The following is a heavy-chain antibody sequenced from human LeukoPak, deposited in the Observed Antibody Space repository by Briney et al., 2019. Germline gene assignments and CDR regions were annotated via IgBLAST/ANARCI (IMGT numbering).Heavy chain of an antibody. D-gene: IGHD2-2*01. CDR2: ISDNAGST. CDR3: AKAPSPGYCSSTSCYYDY. Sequence: PGGSLRLSCAASGFTFSNYAMSWVRQAPGKGLEWVTAISDNAGSTYYADSVKGRFTISRDNSKNTLYLQMNSLRGDDTAVYHCAKAPSPGYCSSTSCYYDYWGQGTLVTVSS. V-gene: IGHV3-23*01. J-gene: IGHJ4*02. CDR1: GFTFSNYA.